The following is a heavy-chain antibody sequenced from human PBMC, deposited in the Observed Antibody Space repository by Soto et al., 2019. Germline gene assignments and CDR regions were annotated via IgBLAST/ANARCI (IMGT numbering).Heavy chain of an antibody. V-gene: IGHV4-34*01. CDR2: IKHGGST. D-gene: IGHD3-10*01. J-gene: IGHJ4*02. Sequence: QVQLQQRGAGLLKPSETLSLTCAVYGGSFSGYYWSWIRQPPGKGLEWIGEIKHGGSTNYNPSLKSRVAMSVKGSKNQFSLKLSTVAAADMAVYDCGRGAMVRGVDSHGLSDYGGQGTLVTVSS. CDR3: GRGAMVRGVDSHGLSDY. CDR1: GGSFSGYY.